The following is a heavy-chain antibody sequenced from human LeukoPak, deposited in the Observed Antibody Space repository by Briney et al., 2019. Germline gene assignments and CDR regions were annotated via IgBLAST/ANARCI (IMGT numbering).Heavy chain of an antibody. CDR3: ARDSGYFDCLTGGFNWFDP. D-gene: IGHD3-9*01. Sequence: ASVKVSCKASGYTFTGYYMHWVRQAPGQGLEWMGWITPNSGGTNYAQKFQGRVTMTRDTSISTAYMELSRLRSDDTAVYYCARDSGYFDCLTGGFNWFDPWGQGTLVTVSS. CDR1: GYTFTGYY. V-gene: IGHV1-2*02. CDR2: ITPNSGGT. J-gene: IGHJ5*02.